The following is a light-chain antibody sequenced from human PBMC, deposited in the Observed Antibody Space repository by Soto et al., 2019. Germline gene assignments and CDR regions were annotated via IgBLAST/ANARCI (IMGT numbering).Light chain of an antibody. J-gene: IGKJ4*01. CDR2: GAS. V-gene: IGKV3-15*01. Sequence: EIVMTQSPASLSLSPGERATLSCRASQSVNSDYLGWFQQKPGQAPRLLIYGASTRATGIPVRFSGSGSGTEFTLTITSLQSEDFAIYYCQEYNNWRPITFGGGTKVDIK. CDR1: QSVNSD. CDR3: QEYNNWRPIT.